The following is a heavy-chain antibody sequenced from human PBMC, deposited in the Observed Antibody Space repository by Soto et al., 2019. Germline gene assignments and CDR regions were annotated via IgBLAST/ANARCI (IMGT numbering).Heavy chain of an antibody. CDR3: ARGLTSGDY. J-gene: IGHJ4*02. D-gene: IGHD7-27*01. Sequence: QVQLVQSGAEVKNPGASVKLSCKASGYTFTSFYIHWVRQAPGQGLEWMAIINPNGGSTNYAPNLQGRVTLTRDTSTNTVYIELSSLGSEHTAVYYCARGLTSGDYWGQGTLVTVSS. CDR1: GYTFTSFY. CDR2: INPNGGST. V-gene: IGHV1-46*01.